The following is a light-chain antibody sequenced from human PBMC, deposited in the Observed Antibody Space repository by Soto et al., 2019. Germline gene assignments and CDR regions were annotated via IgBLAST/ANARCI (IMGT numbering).Light chain of an antibody. CDR1: ESISSW. Sequence: IQMTQSPSTLSAPVGDRVTSTCRASESISSWLAWYQQKPGKAPKLLIYKATNLESGVPSRFSGSGSGTEFTLTISSLQSDDFAAYYCQQYKSYSRTFGQGTKVDIK. CDR2: KAT. CDR3: QQYKSYSRT. V-gene: IGKV1-5*03. J-gene: IGKJ1*01.